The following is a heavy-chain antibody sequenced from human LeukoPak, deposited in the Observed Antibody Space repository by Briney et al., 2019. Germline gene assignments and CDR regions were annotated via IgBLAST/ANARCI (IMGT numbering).Heavy chain of an antibody. J-gene: IGHJ4*02. Sequence: SETLSLTCTVSGGSISSGDYYWSWIRQPPGKGLEWIGYIYYSGSTYYNPSLKSRVTISVDTSKNQFSLKLSSVTAADTAVHYCARVLKVAYYYDSSGYRYFDYWGQGTLVTVSS. V-gene: IGHV4-30-4*01. CDR2: IYYSGST. CDR1: GGSISSGDYY. D-gene: IGHD3-22*01. CDR3: ARVLKVAYYYDSSGYRYFDY.